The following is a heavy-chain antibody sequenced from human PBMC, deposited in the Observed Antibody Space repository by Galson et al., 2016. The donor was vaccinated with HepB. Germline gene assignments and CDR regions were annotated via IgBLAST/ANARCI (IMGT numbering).Heavy chain of an antibody. CDR1: GVSISVNKW. CDR2: IHLSGST. J-gene: IGHJ5*02. Sequence: SETLSLTCAVSGVSISVNKWWSWVRQSPGKGLEWIGEIHLSGSTNYNPSLESRITISVDTSKNQFSLKVNSVTAADTAMYYCAAKTPSSYWWPGFDPWGQGTLVTVSS. CDR3: AAKTPSSYWWPGFDP. V-gene: IGHV4-4*02. D-gene: IGHD2-8*02.